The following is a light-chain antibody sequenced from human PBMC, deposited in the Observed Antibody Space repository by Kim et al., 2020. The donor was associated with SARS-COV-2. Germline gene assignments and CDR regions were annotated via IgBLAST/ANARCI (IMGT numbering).Light chain of an antibody. CDR3: QQNNDFPLT. J-gene: IGKJ4*01. CDR1: ENINKG. V-gene: IGKV1-5*03. CDR2: KES. Sequence: PHVGDGVTITCRASENINKGLVGYQQKPGRAPKVLIYKESSLESGVPSRFSGSGSGTEFCLTISSLQPDDFATYYCQQNNDFPLTFGGGTKVDIK.